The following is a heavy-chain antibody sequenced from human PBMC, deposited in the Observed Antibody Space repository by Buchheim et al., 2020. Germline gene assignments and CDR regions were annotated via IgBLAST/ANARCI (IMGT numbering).Heavy chain of an antibody. CDR2: IWYDGSNK. J-gene: IGHJ6*02. Sequence: QVQLVESGGGVVQPGRSLRLSCAASGFTFSSYGMHWVRQAPGKGLEWVAVIWYDGSNKYYADSVKGRFTISRDNSKNTLYLQMNSLRAGDTAVYYCARRGSSSSGDYYYYYGMDVWGQGTT. CDR1: GFTFSSYG. CDR3: ARRGSSSSGDYYYYYGMDV. V-gene: IGHV3-33*01. D-gene: IGHD6-6*01.